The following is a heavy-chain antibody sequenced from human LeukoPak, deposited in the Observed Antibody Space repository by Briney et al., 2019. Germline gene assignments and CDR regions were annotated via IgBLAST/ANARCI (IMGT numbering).Heavy chain of an antibody. CDR3: ARTTEGYCRGRSCYSYYYYMDV. Sequence: PSETLSLTCTVSGGSITSSSYYWGWIRQPPGKGLERIGSIYYSGSTHYSPSLKSRVTISVDMSKNQFSLKLSSVTAADTAVYYCARTTEGYCRGRSCYSYYYYMDVWGKGTTVTVSS. D-gene: IGHD2-15*01. V-gene: IGHV4-39*07. CDR1: GGSITSSSYY. CDR2: IYYSGST. J-gene: IGHJ6*03.